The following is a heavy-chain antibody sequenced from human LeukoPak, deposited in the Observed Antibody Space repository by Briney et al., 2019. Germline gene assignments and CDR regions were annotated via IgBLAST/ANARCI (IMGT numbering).Heavy chain of an antibody. Sequence: GGSLRLSCAASGFTFDDYTMHWVRQPPGKDLEWVSLMTWDAGTTYYADSVMGRFTISRDNSKNSLYLQMNSLRSEDTALYYCAKGGQTAARDMDVWGKGTTVTVSS. CDR2: MTWDAGTT. V-gene: IGHV3-43*01. CDR1: GFTFDDYT. CDR3: AKGGQTAARDMDV. D-gene: IGHD2-2*01. J-gene: IGHJ6*03.